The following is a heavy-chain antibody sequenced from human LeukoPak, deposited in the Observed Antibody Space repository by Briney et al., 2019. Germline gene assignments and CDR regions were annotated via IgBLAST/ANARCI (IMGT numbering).Heavy chain of an antibody. CDR3: AKGRYSGYGYFDY. Sequence: GGSLRLSCAASGFTFTYHAMNWVRQAPGKGLEWVSGISGSGGNTYYADSVKGRFTISRDNSKDTLYLQMNSLRAEDTALYYRAKGRYSGYGYFDYWGRGTLVTVSS. CDR1: GFTFTYHA. V-gene: IGHV3-23*01. J-gene: IGHJ4*02. CDR2: ISGSGGNT. D-gene: IGHD5-12*01.